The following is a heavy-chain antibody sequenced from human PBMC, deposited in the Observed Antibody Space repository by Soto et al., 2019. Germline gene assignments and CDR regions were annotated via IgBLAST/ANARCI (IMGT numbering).Heavy chain of an antibody. CDR3: ARLGGYYQAFDN. J-gene: IGHJ4*02. CDR2: IYYSGST. V-gene: IGHV4-59*08. D-gene: IGHD3-3*01. CDR1: GGSISSYY. Sequence: TSETLSLTCTVSGGSISSYYWSWIRQPPGKGLEWIGYIYYSGSTNYNPSLKSRVTISVDSSKNQFSLKLDSVTAADTAVYYCARLGGYYQAFDNWGQGTLVTVSS.